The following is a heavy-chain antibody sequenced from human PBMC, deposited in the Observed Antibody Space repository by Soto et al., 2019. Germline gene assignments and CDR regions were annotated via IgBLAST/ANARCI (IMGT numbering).Heavy chain of an antibody. CDR3: ARGSGMGATPLDY. Sequence: QVQLVQSGAEVTKPGASVKVSCKASGYTFTGYYMHWVRQAPGQGLEWMGWINPNSGGTNYAQKFQGWVTMTRDTSISTAYMELSRRRSDDTAVYYCARGSGMGATPLDYWGKGTLVTVSS. CDR1: GYTFTGYY. D-gene: IGHD1-26*01. CDR2: INPNSGGT. J-gene: IGHJ4*02. V-gene: IGHV1-2*04.